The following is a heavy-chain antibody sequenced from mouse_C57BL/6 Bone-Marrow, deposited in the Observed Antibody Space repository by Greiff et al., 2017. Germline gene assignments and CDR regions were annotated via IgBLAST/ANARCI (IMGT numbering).Heavy chain of an antibody. CDR1: GFTFSSYG. J-gene: IGHJ3*01. CDR3: ARHAEFAY. CDR2: ISSGGSYT. V-gene: IGHV5-6*02. Sequence: DVMLVESGGDLVKPGGSLKLSCAASGFTFSSYGMSWVRQTPDKRLEWVATISSGGSYTYYPDSVKGRFTISRDNAKNTLYLQMSSLKSEDTAMYYCARHAEFAYWGQGTLVTVSA.